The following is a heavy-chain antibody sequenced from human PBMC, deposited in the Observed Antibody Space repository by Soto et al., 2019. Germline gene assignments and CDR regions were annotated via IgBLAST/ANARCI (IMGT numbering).Heavy chain of an antibody. J-gene: IGHJ4*02. CDR3: ARQGGNAIPYYFDS. D-gene: IGHD1-1*01. CDR1: GYTFSSIW. Sequence: GESLKISCKGSGYTFSSIWIGWVRQTPGKGLGWMGIIHPANSETKYSPSFQGQVTISVDKSISTAYLHWSSLKASDTAVYYCARQGGNAIPYYFDSWGQGTLVTVSS. V-gene: IGHV5-51*01. CDR2: IHPANSET.